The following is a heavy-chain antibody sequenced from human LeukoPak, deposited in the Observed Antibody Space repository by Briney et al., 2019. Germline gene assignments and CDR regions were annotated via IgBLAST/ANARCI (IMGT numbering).Heavy chain of an antibody. D-gene: IGHD5-18*01. V-gene: IGHV3-21*01. CDR1: GFTFSSYS. Sequence: GGSLRLSCAASGFTFSSYSMNWVRQAPGKGLEWVSSINRNGVFMFYADSVKGRFTISRDNSKNTLYLQMNSLRAEDTAVYYCAKVLSPYIYGSALFDCWGQGTLVTVSS. CDR2: INRNGVFM. CDR3: AKVLSPYIYGSALFDC. J-gene: IGHJ4*02.